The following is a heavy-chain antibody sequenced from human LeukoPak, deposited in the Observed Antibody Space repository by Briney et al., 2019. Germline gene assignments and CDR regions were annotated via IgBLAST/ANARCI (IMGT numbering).Heavy chain of an antibody. CDR2: IRPLEGST. V-gene: IGHV1-46*01. J-gene: IGHJ4*02. D-gene: IGHD3-16*01. CDR3: VRAKSGGTYDY. CDR1: GYTFISYY. Sequence: ASVKVSCKASGYTFISYYIQWVRQAPGQGLEWMGTIRPLEGSTTYAQKFQGRVTMTRDMSTSTGYMELSSLKSEDTAIYYCVRAKSGGTYDYWGQGTLVTVSS.